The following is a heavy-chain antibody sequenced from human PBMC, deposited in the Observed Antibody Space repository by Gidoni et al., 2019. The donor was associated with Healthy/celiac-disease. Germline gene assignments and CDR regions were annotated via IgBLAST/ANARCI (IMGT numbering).Heavy chain of an antibody. J-gene: IGHJ4*02. CDR1: GFTFSRYW. V-gene: IGHV3-7*01. D-gene: IGHD1-26*01. CDR2: IKQDGSEK. Sequence: EVQLVESGGGLVQPGGSLRLSCAASGFTFSRYWMSWVRQAPGKGLEWVANIKQDGSEKYYVDSVKGRFTISRDNAKNSLYLQMNSLRAEDTAVYYCARDAGAGLGVNLWYYFDYWGQGTLVTVSS. CDR3: ARDAGAGLGVNLWYYFDY.